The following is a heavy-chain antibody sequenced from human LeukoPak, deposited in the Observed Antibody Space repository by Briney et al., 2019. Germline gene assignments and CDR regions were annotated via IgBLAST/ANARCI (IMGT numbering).Heavy chain of an antibody. D-gene: IGHD5-18*01. V-gene: IGHV3-30-3*01. CDR3: ARDLDTAMVIVIL. Sequence: PGGSLRLSCAASGFTFSSYAMHWVRQAPGKGLGWVAVISYDGSNKYYADSVKGRFTISRDNSKNTLYLQMNSLRAEDTAVYYCARDLDTAMVIVILWGQGTLVTVSS. CDR2: ISYDGSNK. J-gene: IGHJ4*02. CDR1: GFTFSSYA.